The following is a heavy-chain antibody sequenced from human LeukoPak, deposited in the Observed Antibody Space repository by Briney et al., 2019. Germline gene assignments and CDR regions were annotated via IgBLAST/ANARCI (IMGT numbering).Heavy chain of an antibody. J-gene: IGHJ5*02. CDR2: IYYSGST. CDR1: GASISSYY. D-gene: IGHD3-22*01. CDR3: ARHRYYYGSSGYYYQP. Sequence: PSETLSLTCTVSGASISSYYWSWIRQPPGKGLEWIGYIYYSGSTNYNPSLKSRVTISVDTSKNQFSLRLSSVTAADTAVYYCARHRYYYGSSGYYYQPWGQGTLVTVSS. V-gene: IGHV4-59*01.